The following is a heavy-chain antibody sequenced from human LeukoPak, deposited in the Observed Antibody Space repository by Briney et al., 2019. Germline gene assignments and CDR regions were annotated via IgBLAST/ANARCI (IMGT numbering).Heavy chain of an antibody. CDR2: LGRSGENR. Sequence: GGSLRLSCAASGFTFTDYYMSWVRQAPGKGLEWVSGLGRSGENRYYATSVRGRFSISRDNSKDTVYLQMNSLRAEDTAIYYCVKDRPCETCMPMDAWGQGTTVTVSS. D-gene: IGHD2-2*01. V-gene: IGHV3-23*01. CDR1: GFTFTDYY. CDR3: VKDRPCETCMPMDA. J-gene: IGHJ6*02.